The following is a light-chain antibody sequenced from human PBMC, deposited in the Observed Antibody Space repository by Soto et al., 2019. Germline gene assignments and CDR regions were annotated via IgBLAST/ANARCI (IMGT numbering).Light chain of an antibody. CDR3: QQYGSSLGVT. V-gene: IGKV3-20*01. CDR1: QSVDNN. J-gene: IGKJ4*01. Sequence: PQSPVTLSASPGESATLSCRASQSVDNNVAWYQQKPGQAPRLLIYGASSRATGIPDRFSGSGSGTDFTLTISRLEPEDFAVYYCQQYGSSLGVTFGGGTKVDNK. CDR2: GAS.